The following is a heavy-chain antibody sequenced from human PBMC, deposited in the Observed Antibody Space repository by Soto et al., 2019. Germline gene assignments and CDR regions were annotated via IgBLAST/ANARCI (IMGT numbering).Heavy chain of an antibody. D-gene: IGHD6-19*01. Sequence: QITLRESGPTLVKPTQTLTLTCTFSGFSLSTNAVGVAWIRQPPGKALEWLALIYWDDDKRYSPSLKSRLTITKANAKNQVVLTMTNMDPVDTATYFCAHRREVAAVFDYWGQGTLVTVSS. V-gene: IGHV2-5*02. CDR3: AHRREVAAVFDY. CDR1: GFSLSTNAVG. J-gene: IGHJ4*02. CDR2: IYWDDDK.